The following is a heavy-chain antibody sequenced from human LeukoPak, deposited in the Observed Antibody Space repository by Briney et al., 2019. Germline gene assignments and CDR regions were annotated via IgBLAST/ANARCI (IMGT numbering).Heavy chain of an antibody. J-gene: IGHJ4*02. CDR3: LTMIITMTNS. D-gene: IGHD3-22*01. V-gene: IGHV1-2*02. CDR2: IDPINGNT. Sequence: ASVKVSCKASGYTFIDHYVLWVRQAPGQGLEWMGWIDPINGNTNYAQKFQGRVTMTRDTSISTAYMELSRLRYDDTAIYYCLTMIITMTNSWGQGTLVTVSS. CDR1: GYTFIDHY.